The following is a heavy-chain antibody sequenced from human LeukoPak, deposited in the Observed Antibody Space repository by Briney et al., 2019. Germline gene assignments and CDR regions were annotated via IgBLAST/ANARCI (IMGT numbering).Heavy chain of an antibody. CDR1: GGTFSSYA. CDR3: ARGARYDSSGFDY. Sequence: PVKVSCKASGGTFSSYAISWVRQAPGQGLEWIGRIIPILGIANYAQKFQGRVTITADKSTSTAYMELSSLRSEDTAVYYCARGARYDSSGFDYWGQGTLVTVSS. V-gene: IGHV1-69*04. D-gene: IGHD3-22*01. CDR2: IIPILGIA. J-gene: IGHJ4*02.